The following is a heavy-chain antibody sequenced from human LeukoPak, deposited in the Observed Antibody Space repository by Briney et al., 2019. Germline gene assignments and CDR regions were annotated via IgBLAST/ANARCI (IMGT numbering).Heavy chain of an antibody. Sequence: GGSLRLSCAASGLILSDYFLDWVRQAPGKGLEWVGRTRNKARSYTTEYAASVKGRFTISRDDSKNSVYLQMNSLETEDTAVYFCTTSRVLDSSGYYYVGGDWGQGTLVTVSS. CDR3: TTSRVLDSSGYYYVGGD. D-gene: IGHD3-22*01. CDR2: TRNKARSYTT. CDR1: GLILSDYF. J-gene: IGHJ4*02. V-gene: IGHV3-72*01.